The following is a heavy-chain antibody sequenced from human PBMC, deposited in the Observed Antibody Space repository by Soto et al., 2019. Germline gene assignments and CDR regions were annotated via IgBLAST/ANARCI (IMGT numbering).Heavy chain of an antibody. CDR1: GFTFSSYA. CDR2: ISGSGGST. Sequence: GASVKVSGAASGFTFSSYAMSWVRQAPGKGLEWVSAISGSGGSTYYADSVKGRFTISRDNSKNTLYLQMNSLRAEDTAVYYCAKDPQKRYYYDSSGSNWFDPWGQGTLVTAPQ. D-gene: IGHD3-22*01. J-gene: IGHJ5*02. CDR3: AKDPQKRYYYDSSGSNWFDP. V-gene: IGHV3-23*01.